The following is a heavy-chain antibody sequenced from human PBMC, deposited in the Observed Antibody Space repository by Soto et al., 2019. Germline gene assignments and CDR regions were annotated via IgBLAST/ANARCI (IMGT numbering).Heavy chain of an antibody. D-gene: IGHD2-2*01. CDR3: ARSQYCSSTSCYLDYYYCMDV. J-gene: IGHJ6*02. Sequence: GGSLRLSCAASGFTFSSYVMHWVRQATGKGLEWVSAIGTAGDTYYPGSVKGRFTISRENAKNSLYLQMNSLRAGDTAVYYRARSQYCSSTSCYLDYYYCMDVWGQGTTVTVSS. CDR2: IGTAGDT. CDR1: GFTFSSYV. V-gene: IGHV3-13*01.